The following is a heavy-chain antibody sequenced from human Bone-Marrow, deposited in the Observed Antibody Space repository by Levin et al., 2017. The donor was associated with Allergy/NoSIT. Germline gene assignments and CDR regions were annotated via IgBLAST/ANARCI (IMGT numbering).Heavy chain of an antibody. CDR2: ISPVFDRT. Sequence: SVKVSCKTSGGTFGSYAMMWVRQAPGQGLEWMGQISPVFDRTNYAQKFQHRVTITADKSTNTAYMELRSLTSEDTGVYYCATKAPVSGYDFRQYYRYGMDVWGQGTTVTVS. CDR1: GGTFGSYA. V-gene: IGHV1-69*06. CDR3: ATKAPVSGYDFRQYYRYGMDV. J-gene: IGHJ6*02. D-gene: IGHD5-12*01.